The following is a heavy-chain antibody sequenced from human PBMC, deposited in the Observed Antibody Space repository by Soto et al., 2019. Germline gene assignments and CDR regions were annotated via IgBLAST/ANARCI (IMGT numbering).Heavy chain of an antibody. Sequence: GGSLRLSCAASGFNVSRNYMSWIRQAPGKGLEWVALVFTGDNTFYADSVKGRFTISRDSSKNTLPLQMNSLRAEDTAVYYCATRTAATGRYYFDSWGQGTLVTVSS. D-gene: IGHD6-13*01. CDR3: ATRTAATGRYYFDS. J-gene: IGHJ4*02. CDR2: VFTGDNT. CDR1: GFNVSRNY. V-gene: IGHV3-53*01.